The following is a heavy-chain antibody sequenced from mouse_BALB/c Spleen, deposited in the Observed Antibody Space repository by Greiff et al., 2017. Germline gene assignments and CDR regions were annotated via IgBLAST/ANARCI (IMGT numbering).Heavy chain of an antibody. CDR1: GFTFSSYT. D-gene: IGHD1-1*01. J-gene: IGHJ4*01. Sequence: EVQVVESGGGLVKPGGSLKLSCAASGFTFSSYTMSWVRQTPEKRLEWVATISSGGSYTYYPDSVKGRFTISRDNAKNTLYLQMSSLKSEDTAMYYCTRVDTTVVATPYAMDYWGQGTSVTVSS. CDR3: TRVDTTVVATPYAMDY. CDR2: ISSGGSYT. V-gene: IGHV5-6-4*01.